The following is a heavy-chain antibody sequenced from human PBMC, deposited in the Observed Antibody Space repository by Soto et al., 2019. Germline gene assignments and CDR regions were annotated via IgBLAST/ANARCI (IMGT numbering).Heavy chain of an antibody. Sequence: SETLSLTCAVYGGSFSGYYWSWIRQPPGKGLEWVGEINHSGSTNYNPSLKSRVTISVDTSKNQFSLKLSSVTAADTAVYYCASPSPSAVTSRGYDYWGQGTMVTVSS. CDR3: ASPSPSAVTSRGYDY. CDR2: INHSGST. CDR1: GGSFSGYY. J-gene: IGHJ4*02. D-gene: IGHD4-17*01. V-gene: IGHV4-34*01.